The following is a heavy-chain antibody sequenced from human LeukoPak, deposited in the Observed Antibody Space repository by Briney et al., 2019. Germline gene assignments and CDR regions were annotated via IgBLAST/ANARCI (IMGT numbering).Heavy chain of an antibody. V-gene: IGHV1-69*13. J-gene: IGHJ3*02. CDR1: GYTFTSYD. CDR3: ARPIAAAGPQAFDI. D-gene: IGHD6-13*01. CDR2: IIPIFGTA. Sequence: ASVKVSCKASGYTFTSYDINWVRQATGRGLEWMGWIIPIFGTANYAQKFQGRVTITADGSTSTAYMELSSLRSEDTAVYYCARPIAAAGPQAFDIWGQGTMVTVSS.